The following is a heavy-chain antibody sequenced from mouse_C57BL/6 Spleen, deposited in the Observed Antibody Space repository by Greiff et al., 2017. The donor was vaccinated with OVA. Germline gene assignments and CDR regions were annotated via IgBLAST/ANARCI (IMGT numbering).Heavy chain of an antibody. Sequence: EVKLQESGAELVRPGASVKLSCTASGFNIKDDYMHWVKQRPEQGLEWIGWIDPENGDTEYASKFQGKATITADTSSNTAYLQLSSLTSEDTAVYYCTTYYGSVWGQGTTLTVSS. CDR1: GFNIKDDY. V-gene: IGHV14-4*01. CDR2: IDPENGDT. J-gene: IGHJ2*01. CDR3: TTYYGSV. D-gene: IGHD1-1*01.